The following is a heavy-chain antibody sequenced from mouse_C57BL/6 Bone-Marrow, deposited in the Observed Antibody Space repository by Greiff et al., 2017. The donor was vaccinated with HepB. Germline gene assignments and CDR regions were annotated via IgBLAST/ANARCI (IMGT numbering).Heavy chain of an antibody. J-gene: IGHJ3*01. CDR3: TELRSSFAY. V-gene: IGHV6-3*01. CDR2: IRLKSDNYAT. CDR1: GFTFSNYW. D-gene: IGHD1-1*01. Sequence: EVMLVESGGGLVQPGGSMKLSCVASGFTFSNYWMNWVRQSPEKGLEWVAQIRLKSDNYATHYAESVKGRFTISRDDSKSSVYLQMNNLRAEETGIYYCTELRSSFAYWGQGTLVTVSA.